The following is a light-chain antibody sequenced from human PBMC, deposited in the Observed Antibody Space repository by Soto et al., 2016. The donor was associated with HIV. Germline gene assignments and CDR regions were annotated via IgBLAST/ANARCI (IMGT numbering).Light chain of an antibody. CDR1: QSVSVW. CDR3: QQYNTVPWT. Sequence: DIQMTQFPSTLSASIGDRVTITCRASQSVSVWLAWYQQKPGTAPNLLIFETSTLEVGVPSRFSGSGSGTDFTLTLSSVQPDDVGTYYCQQYNTVPWTFGQGTKLEMK. J-gene: IGKJ1*01. CDR2: ETS. V-gene: IGKV1-5*03.